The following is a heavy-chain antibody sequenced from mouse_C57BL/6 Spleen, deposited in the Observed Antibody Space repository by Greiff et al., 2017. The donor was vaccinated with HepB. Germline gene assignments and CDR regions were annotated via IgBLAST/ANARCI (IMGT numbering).Heavy chain of an antibody. Sequence: EVQLQESGPGMVKPSQSLSLTCTVTGYSITSGYDWHWIRHFPGNKLEWMGYISYSGSTNYNPSLKSRISITHDTSKNHFFLKLNSVTTEDTATYYCARDAGRGGFAYWGQGTLVTVSA. J-gene: IGHJ3*01. CDR2: ISYSGST. CDR1: GYSITSGYD. V-gene: IGHV3-1*01. D-gene: IGHD4-1*01. CDR3: ARDAGRGGFAY.